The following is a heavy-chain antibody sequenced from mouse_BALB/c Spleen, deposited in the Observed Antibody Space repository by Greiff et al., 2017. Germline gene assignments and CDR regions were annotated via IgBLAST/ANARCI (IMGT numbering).Heavy chain of an antibody. CDR1: GYSITSGYY. CDR3: AREITTNYAMDY. V-gene: IGHV3-6*02. D-gene: IGHD1-1*01. Sequence: EESGPGLVKPSQSLSLTCSVTGYSITSGYYWNWIRQFPGNKLEWMGYISYDGSNNYNPSLKNRISITRDTSKNQFFLKLNSVTTEDTATYYCAREITTNYAMDYWGQGTSVTVSS. CDR2: ISYDGSN. J-gene: IGHJ4*01.